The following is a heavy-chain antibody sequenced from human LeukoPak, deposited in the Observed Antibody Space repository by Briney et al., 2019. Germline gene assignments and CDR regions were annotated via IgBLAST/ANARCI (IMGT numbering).Heavy chain of an antibody. J-gene: IGHJ4*02. V-gene: IGHV3-23*01. CDR2: ISGSGGST. CDR1: GFTFSSYA. D-gene: IGHD5-24*01. CDR3: AKDSVEEMGTIKTFDY. Sequence: GGSLRLSCAASGFTFSSYAMSWVHQAPGKWLEWVSTISGSGGSTYYADSVKGRFTISRDNSKNTLYLQMNSLRAEGTAVYYCAKDSVEEMGTIKTFDYWGQGTLVTVSS.